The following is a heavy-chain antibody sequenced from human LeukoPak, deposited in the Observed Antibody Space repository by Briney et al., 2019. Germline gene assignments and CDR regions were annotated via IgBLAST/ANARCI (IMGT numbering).Heavy chain of an antibody. J-gene: IGHJ4*02. D-gene: IGHD3-3*01. CDR3: AREHLYYDFWSGPFDY. V-gene: IGHV4-4*07. CDR2: IYASGST. Sequence: PSETLSLTCTVSGGSISSYYWSWIRQPAGKGLEWIGRIYASGSTNYNPSLKSRVTMSVDTSKNQFPLKLSSVTAADTAVYYCAREHLYYDFWSGPFDYWGQGTLVTVSS. CDR1: GGSISSYY.